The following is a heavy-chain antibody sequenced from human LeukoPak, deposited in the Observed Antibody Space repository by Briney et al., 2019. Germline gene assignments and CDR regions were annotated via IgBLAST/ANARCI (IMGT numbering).Heavy chain of an antibody. CDR3: AKDMEGSVADYFDY. J-gene: IGHJ4*02. CDR1: GFTFSQYA. V-gene: IGHV3-23*01. CDR2: ISGSGDTT. Sequence: GGSLRLSCAASGFTFSQYAIHWVRQAPGKGLERVSHISGSGDTTYYADSVKGRFTISRDNSKNTLYLQMNSLRADDTAVYYCAKDMEGSVADYFDYWGQGTLVTVSS. D-gene: IGHD3-10*01.